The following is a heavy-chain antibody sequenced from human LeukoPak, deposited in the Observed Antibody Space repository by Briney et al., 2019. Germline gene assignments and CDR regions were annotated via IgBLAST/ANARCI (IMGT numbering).Heavy chain of an antibody. CDR1: GFTFSSYW. J-gene: IGHJ4*02. V-gene: IGHV3-74*01. Sequence: GGSLRLSCAASGFTFSSYWMYWVRQAPGKGLVWVSLINSDGSSTSYADSVKGRFTISRDNAKHTLYLQMNSLRAEDTAVYYCARDYRKSDCSGGSCYPDYWGQGTLVTVSS. D-gene: IGHD2-15*01. CDR2: INSDGSST. CDR3: ARDYRKSDCSGGSCYPDY.